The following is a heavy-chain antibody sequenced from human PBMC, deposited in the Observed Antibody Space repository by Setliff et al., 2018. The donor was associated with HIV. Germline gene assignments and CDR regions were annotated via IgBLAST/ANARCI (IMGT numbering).Heavy chain of an antibody. J-gene: IGHJ5*02. V-gene: IGHV4-39*07. CDR3: ARGRLRTVTSLIKKRASYTWLDP. CDR1: GGTISSSDYY. D-gene: IGHD3-16*01. CDR2: ISQTRST. Sequence: SETLSLTCTVSGGTISSSDYYWVWIRQSPGKGLEWIGDISQTRSTNYDPSLKSRVTISLDTSKNQLSLKLTSVSAADTAVYYCARGRLRTVTSLIKKRASYTWLDPWGQGTLVTVSS.